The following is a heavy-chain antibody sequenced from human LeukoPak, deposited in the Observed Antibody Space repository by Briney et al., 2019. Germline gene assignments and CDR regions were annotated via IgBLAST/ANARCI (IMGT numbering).Heavy chain of an antibody. CDR2: ISVSGSRA. CDR1: GFTFSSNA. J-gene: IGHJ6*03. Sequence: GGSLRLSCAASGFTFSSNAMSWVRQAPGKGLEWVSVISVSGSRAYYADFVKGRFTVSRDNSNNTLYLQMNSLRAEDTAVYYCAKLGGHPLHNYYVGVWGKGTTVAVSS. V-gene: IGHV3-23*01. D-gene: IGHD3-16*01. CDR3: AKLGGHPLHNYYVGV.